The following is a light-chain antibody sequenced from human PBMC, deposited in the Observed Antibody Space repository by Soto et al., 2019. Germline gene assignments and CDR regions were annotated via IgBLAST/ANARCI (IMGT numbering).Light chain of an antibody. CDR3: QLYHRLRLT. J-gene: IGKJ4*01. CDR2: WAS. CDR1: NY. Sequence: NYLDWYLQKPGQPPKLLVYWASTRESGVPDRFSGSGSGTDFTLTICGLQAQDEALYCCQLYHRLRLTVGGGTKVDI. V-gene: IGKV4-1*01.